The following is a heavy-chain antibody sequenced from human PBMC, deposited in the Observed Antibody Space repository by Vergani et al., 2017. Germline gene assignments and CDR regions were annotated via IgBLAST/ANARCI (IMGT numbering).Heavy chain of an antibody. CDR3: ARDHFAKFGGVDY. CDR2: IYSGGST. V-gene: IGHV3-66*02. J-gene: IGHJ4*02. D-gene: IGHD3-16*01. Sequence: VQLVESGGGLVQPGGSLRLSCAASGFTVSSNYMSWVRQAPGKGLEWVSVIYSGGSTYYAYSVKGRFTISRENSKNTLYLQMNSLRAEDTAVYYCARDHFAKFGGVDYWGQGTLVTVSS. CDR1: GFTVSSNY.